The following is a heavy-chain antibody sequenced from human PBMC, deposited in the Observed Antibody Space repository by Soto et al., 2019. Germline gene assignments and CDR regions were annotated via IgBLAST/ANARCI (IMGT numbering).Heavy chain of an antibody. D-gene: IGHD1-26*01. CDR1: GFPFDDYS. CDR2: ISWDGADT. V-gene: IGHV3-43*01. J-gene: IGHJ3*02. CDR3: AKFGCCWSYSEWHVSDI. Sequence: GGSLRLSCAASGFPFDDYSMNWVRQVPGKGLEWVSLISWDGADTYYADSVKGRFTVSRDNSKNSLYLQMNSLTTEDTALYSCAKFGCCWSYSEWHVSDIWGQGTMVTVSS.